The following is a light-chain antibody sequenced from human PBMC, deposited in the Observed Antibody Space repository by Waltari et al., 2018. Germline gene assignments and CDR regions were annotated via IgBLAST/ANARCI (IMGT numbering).Light chain of an antibody. CDR3: MQGTHWPYT. CDR2: KVS. Sequence: DAVLTQSPLSLTVTLGQPASISCRASQSLVFSDGNTYLNWFHQRPGQPPRRLIYKVSNRDSGVPDRFSGWVSGPDFTLKISRVEAEDVGGVYYCMQGTHWPYTFGQGTKLDIK. V-gene: IGKV2-30*01. J-gene: IGKJ2*01. CDR1: QSLVFSDGNTY.